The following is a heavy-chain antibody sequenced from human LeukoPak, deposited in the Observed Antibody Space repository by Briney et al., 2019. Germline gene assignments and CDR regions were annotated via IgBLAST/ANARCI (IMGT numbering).Heavy chain of an antibody. D-gene: IGHD3-3*01. CDR1: GVSISSSNSY. CDR2: IYYSGNT. Sequence: SETLSLTCTVSGVSISSSNSYWGWIRQPPGKGLEWIGSIYYSGNTYYNASLKSQVSISIDTSKNQFSLKLSSVTAADTAVYYCASSPSSGVEGYWGQGTLVTVSS. CDR3: ASSPSSGVEGY. J-gene: IGHJ4*02. V-gene: IGHV4-39*01.